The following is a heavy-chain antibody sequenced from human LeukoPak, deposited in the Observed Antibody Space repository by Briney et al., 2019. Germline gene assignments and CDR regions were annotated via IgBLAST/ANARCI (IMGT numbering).Heavy chain of an antibody. D-gene: IGHD6-6*01. V-gene: IGHV1-2*06. CDR3: ARGGRSSYYYYGMDV. Sequence: ASVKVSCKASGGTFSSYAISWVRQAPGQGLEWMGRISPNSGGTNYAQKFQGRVTMTRDTSISTAYMELSRLRSDDTAVYYCARGGRSSYYYYGMDVWGQGTTVTVSS. CDR1: GGTFSSYA. CDR2: ISPNSGGT. J-gene: IGHJ6*02.